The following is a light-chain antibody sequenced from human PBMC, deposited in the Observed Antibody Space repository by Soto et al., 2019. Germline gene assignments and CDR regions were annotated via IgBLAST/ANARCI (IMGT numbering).Light chain of an antibody. V-gene: IGLV2-11*01. CDR1: SSDIGGYNY. J-gene: IGLJ2*01. Sequence: QSALTQPRSVSGSPGQSVTISCTGTSSDIGGYNYVSWYQQHPGKAPKLMIYDVSKRPSGVPDRLSGSKSGNTASLTISGLQAEDEADYYCCSYAGSYTFLIFGGGTKVTVL. CDR2: DVS. CDR3: CSYAGSYTFLI.